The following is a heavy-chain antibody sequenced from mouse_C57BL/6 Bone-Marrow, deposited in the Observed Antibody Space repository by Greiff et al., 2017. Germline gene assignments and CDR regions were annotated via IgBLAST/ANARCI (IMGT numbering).Heavy chain of an antibody. J-gene: IGHJ1*03. CDR2: IRNKANGYTT. CDR1: GFTFTDYY. CDR3: ARSPYYYGSSYCWYFDV. D-gene: IGHD1-1*01. Sequence: EVKLVESGGGLVQPGGSLSLSCAASGFTFTDYYMSWVRQPPGKALEWLGFIRNKANGYTTEYSASVKGRFTISRDNSQSILYLQMNALRAEDSATYYCARSPYYYGSSYCWYFDVWGTGTTVTVSS. V-gene: IGHV7-3*01.